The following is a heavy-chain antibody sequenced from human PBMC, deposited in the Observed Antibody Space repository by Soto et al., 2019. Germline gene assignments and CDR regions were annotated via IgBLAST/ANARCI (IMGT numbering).Heavy chain of an antibody. Sequence: GGSLRLSCAASGFTFSDYFMSWIRQAPGKGLEWVSYITSGSTIYYADSVKGRFTISRDNAKNSLYLQMNSLRAEDTAVYYCARARNYRNYQYYYMDVWGKGTTVTVSS. J-gene: IGHJ6*03. D-gene: IGHD3-10*01. CDR1: GFTFSDYF. CDR3: ARARNYRNYQYYYMDV. CDR2: ITSGSTI. V-gene: IGHV3-11*01.